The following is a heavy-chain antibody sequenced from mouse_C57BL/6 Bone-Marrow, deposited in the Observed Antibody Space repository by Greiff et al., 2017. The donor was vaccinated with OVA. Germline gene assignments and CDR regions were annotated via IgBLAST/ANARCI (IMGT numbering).Heavy chain of an antibody. V-gene: IGHV1-52*01. CDR2: IDPSDSET. J-gene: IGHJ2*01. CDR3: ARSSGYYDVDY. D-gene: IGHD3-2*02. Sequence: QVQLQQPGAELVRPGSSVKLSCKASGYTFTSYWMHWVKQRPIQGLEWIGNIDPSDSETHYNQKFKDKATLTVDKSSSTAYMQLSSLTSEDSAVDYCARSSGYYDVDYWGQGTTLTVSS. CDR1: GYTFTSYW.